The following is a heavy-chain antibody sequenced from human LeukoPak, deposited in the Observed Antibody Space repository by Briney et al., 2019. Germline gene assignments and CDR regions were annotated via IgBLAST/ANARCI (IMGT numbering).Heavy chain of an antibody. CDR1: GGSISGYY. Sequence: SETLSLTCTVSGGSISGYYWSWIRQPPGKGLEWIGYIYYSGSTNYNPSLKSRVTISVDTSKNQFSLKLSSVTAADTAVYYCARGLFTFDPWGQGTLVTVSS. CDR3: ARGLFTFDP. V-gene: IGHV4-59*01. J-gene: IGHJ5*02. CDR2: IYYSGST.